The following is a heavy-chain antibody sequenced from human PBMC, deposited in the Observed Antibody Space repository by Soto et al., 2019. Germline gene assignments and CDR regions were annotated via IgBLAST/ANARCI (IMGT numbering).Heavy chain of an antibody. CDR2: ISYDGSNK. CDR1: GFTFSSYA. D-gene: IGHD3-10*01. CDR3: ARALQRDNYYGSESSPYNWFDP. V-gene: IGHV3-30-3*01. J-gene: IGHJ5*02. Sequence: LRLSCAASGFTFSSYAMHWVRQAPGKGLEWVAVISYDGSNKYYADSVKGRFTISRDNSKNTLYLQMNSLRAEDTAVYYCARALQRDNYYGSESSPYNWFDPWGQGTLVTVSS.